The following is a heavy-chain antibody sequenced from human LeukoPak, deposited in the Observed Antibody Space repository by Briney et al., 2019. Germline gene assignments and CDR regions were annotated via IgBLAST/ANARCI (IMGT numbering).Heavy chain of an antibody. CDR1: GGSITNYY. J-gene: IGHJ4*02. D-gene: IGHD5-24*01. CDR2: IHYSGRT. V-gene: IGHV4-59*08. Sequence: SETLSLTCTVSGGSITNYYWSWIRQPPGKGLEWIGYIHYSGRTKYDPSLESRVTISVDTSKNQFSLKVSSVTAPDTAIYYCARHQDGYGDYFDFWGQGILVTVSS. CDR3: ARHQDGYGDYFDF.